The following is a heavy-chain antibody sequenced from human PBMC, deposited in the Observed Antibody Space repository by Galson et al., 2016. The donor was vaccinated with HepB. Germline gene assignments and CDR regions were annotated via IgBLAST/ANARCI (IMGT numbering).Heavy chain of an antibody. CDR3: ARGWYSNSSPCFDY. Sequence: SLRLSCAASGFTFSTYSMNWVRQAPGKGLEWVSYISSGSSTIYYADSVKGRFTISRDNAKNSLYLQMNSLGDEDTAVYYCARGWYSNSSPCFDYWGQGTLVTVSS. CDR1: GFTFSTYS. V-gene: IGHV3-48*02. D-gene: IGHD6-6*01. J-gene: IGHJ4*02. CDR2: ISSGSSTI.